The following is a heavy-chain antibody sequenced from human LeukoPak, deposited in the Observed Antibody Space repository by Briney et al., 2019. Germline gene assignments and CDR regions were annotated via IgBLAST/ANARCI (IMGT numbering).Heavy chain of an antibody. Sequence: PGGPLRLSCAASGFTFSSYGMHWVRQAPGKGLEWVAFIRYDGSDKYYADSVKGRFTISRDNSKNTLFLQMNSLRAEDTAVYYCAKDLHPMVGAKTFDHWGQGTLVTVSS. J-gene: IGHJ4*02. V-gene: IGHV3-30*02. D-gene: IGHD1-26*01. CDR3: AKDLHPMVGAKTFDH. CDR1: GFTFSSYG. CDR2: IRYDGSDK.